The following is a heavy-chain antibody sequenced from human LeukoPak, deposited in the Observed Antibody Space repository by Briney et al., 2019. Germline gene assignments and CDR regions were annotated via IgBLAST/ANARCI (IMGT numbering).Heavy chain of an antibody. D-gene: IGHD2-2*01. V-gene: IGHV3-74*01. CDR1: GFTLSSYW. Sequence: GGSLRLSCAASGFTLSSYWMRWVRQAPGKGLVWVSRINSDGSSTSYADSVKGRFTISRDNAKNTLYLQMNSLRAEDTAVYYCAREGPYCSSTSCYYYYGMDVWGQGTTVTVSS. CDR3: AREGPYCSSTSCYYYYGMDV. J-gene: IGHJ6*02. CDR2: INSDGSST.